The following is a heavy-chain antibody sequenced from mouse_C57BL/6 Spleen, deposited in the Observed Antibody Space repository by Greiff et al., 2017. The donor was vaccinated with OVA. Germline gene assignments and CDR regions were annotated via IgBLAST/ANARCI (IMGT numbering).Heavy chain of an antibody. J-gene: IGHJ2*01. CDR3: ASLGPYYFDD. CDR1: GYTFTDYY. D-gene: IGHD4-1*01. Sequence: VQLQQSGPELVKPGASVKISCKASGYTFTDYYMNWVKQSHGKSLEWIGDINPNNGGTSYNQKFKGKATLTVDKSSRTAYMELRSLTSEDSAVYYCASLGPYYFDDGGQGTTLTVSS. V-gene: IGHV1-26*01. CDR2: INPNNGGT.